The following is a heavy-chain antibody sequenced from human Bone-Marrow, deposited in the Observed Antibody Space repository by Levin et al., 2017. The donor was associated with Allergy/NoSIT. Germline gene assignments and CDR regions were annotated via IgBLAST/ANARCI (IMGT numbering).Heavy chain of an antibody. V-gene: IGHV3-11*01. Sequence: SCAASGFTFSDYYMNWIRQAPGKGLEWVSYISTSGSSIYYADSVEGRFTISRDNAKNSLYLQMNSLRVEDTAVYYCARSFLGVGDPFDLWGQGTMVTVSS. J-gene: IGHJ3*01. CDR2: ISTSGSSI. CDR3: ARSFLGVGDPFDL. D-gene: IGHD2-8*01. CDR1: GFTFSDYY.